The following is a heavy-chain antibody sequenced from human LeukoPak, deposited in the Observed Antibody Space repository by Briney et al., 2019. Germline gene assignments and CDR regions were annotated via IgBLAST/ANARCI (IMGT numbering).Heavy chain of an antibody. V-gene: IGHV1-18*04. Sequence: ASVKVSCKASGYTFTSYYMHWVRQAPGQGLEWMGWISAYDGNTNYAQKLQGRVTMTTDTSTSTAYMELRSLRSDDTAVYYCARGGYIAAAGPLSYYYYYGMDVWGQGTTVTVSS. CDR3: ARGGYIAAAGPLSYYYYYGMDV. CDR2: ISAYDGNT. D-gene: IGHD6-13*01. CDR1: GYTFTSYY. J-gene: IGHJ6*02.